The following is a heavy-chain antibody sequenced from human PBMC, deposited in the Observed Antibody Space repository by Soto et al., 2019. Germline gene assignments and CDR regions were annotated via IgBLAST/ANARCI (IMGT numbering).Heavy chain of an antibody. CDR1: GDTFSTYT. CDR3: ARYQAVAGFDY. Sequence: QVQLVHSGAALRKPGSSVKVSCKSSGDTFSTYTFTWVRQAPGQGLEWVGGITPILPRRLYAQKFQGRVTITADDSTRAVYTEVSSLRSDDTAVYYGARYQAVAGFDYWGPGTMVTVSS. D-gene: IGHD6-19*01. J-gene: IGHJ4*02. V-gene: IGHV1-69*01. CDR2: ITPILPRR.